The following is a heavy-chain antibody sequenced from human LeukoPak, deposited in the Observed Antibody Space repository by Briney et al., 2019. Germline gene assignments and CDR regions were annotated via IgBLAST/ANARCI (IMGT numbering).Heavy chain of an antibody. J-gene: IGHJ4*02. Sequence: ASVKVSCKASGYTFTSYYMHWVRQAPGQGLEWMGIINPSGGSTSYAQKFQGRVTMTRDMSTSTAYMELSSLRSEDTAVYYCAAGEAEEPFDYWGQGTLVTVSS. CDR1: GYTFTSYY. CDR3: AAGEAEEPFDY. V-gene: IGHV1-46*01. CDR2: INPSGGST. D-gene: IGHD1-14*01.